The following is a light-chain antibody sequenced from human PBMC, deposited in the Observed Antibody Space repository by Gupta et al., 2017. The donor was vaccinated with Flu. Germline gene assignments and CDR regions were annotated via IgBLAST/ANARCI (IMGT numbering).Light chain of an antibody. CDR3: ATWDDSLSGRV. CDR2: SNN. V-gene: IGLV1-44*01. Sequence: QSVLTQPPSASGTPGQRVTISCSASGSNVGSQSVTWYQQLPGTAPKLLIYSNNQRPTWVPGRFSGSKSGSSASLVIRRLQSEDEADYYCATWDDSLSGRVFGGGTRLTVL. CDR1: GSNVGSQS. J-gene: IGLJ3*02.